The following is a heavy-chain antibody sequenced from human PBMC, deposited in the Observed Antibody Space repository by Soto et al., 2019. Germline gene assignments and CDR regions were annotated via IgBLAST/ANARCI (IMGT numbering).Heavy chain of an antibody. V-gene: IGHV1-69*02. D-gene: IGHD6-19*01. CDR2: IIPILGIA. CDR1: GGTFSSYT. J-gene: IGHJ4*02. Sequence: QVQLVQSGAEVKKPGSSVKVSCKASGGTFSSYTISWVRQAPGQGLEWMGRIIPILGIANYAQKFQGRVTITADKATSTAYMELSSLRSEDTAVYYCAVLLRSAMAVAGTPYFDYWGQGTLVTVSS. CDR3: AVLLRSAMAVAGTPYFDY.